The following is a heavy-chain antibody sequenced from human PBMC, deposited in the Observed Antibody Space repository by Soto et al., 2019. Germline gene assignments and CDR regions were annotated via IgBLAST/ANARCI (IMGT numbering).Heavy chain of an antibody. CDR2: IIPILGIA. Sequence: QVQLVQSGAEVKKPGSSVKVSCKASGGTFSSYTISWVRQAPGQGLEWMGRIIPILGIANYAQKFQGRVTIAGDKSTGTAKMGRGSLRSEDRAVYYWAREGAGGLDYGSGGYYCGGYCVDYWGQGTLVTVSS. V-gene: IGHV1-69*08. D-gene: IGHD3-10*01. J-gene: IGHJ4*02. CDR1: GGTFSSYT. CDR3: AREGAGGLDYGSGGYYCGGYCVDY.